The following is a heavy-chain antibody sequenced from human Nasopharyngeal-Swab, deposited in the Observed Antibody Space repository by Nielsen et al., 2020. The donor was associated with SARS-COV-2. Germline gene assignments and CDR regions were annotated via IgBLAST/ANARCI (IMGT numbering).Heavy chain of an antibody. D-gene: IGHD3-22*01. CDR2: ISYDGSNK. CDR1: GFTFSSYA. CDR3: ARAGGRYYDSGGYYYLASAFDI. J-gene: IGHJ3*02. V-gene: IGHV3-30-3*01. Sequence: GGSLRLSCAASGFTFSSYAMHWVRQAPGKGLEWVAVISYDGSNKYYADSVKGRFTISRDNSENTLYLQMNSLRAEDTAVYYCARAGGRYYDSGGYYYLASAFDIWGQGTMVTVSS.